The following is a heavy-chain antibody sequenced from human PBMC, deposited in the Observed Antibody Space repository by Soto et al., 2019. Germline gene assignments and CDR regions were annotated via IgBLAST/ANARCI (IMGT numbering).Heavy chain of an antibody. Sequence: PSETLSLTCAVSGGSISSGGYSWSWIRQPPGKGLEWIGYIYHSGSTYYNPSLKSRVTISVDTSKNQFSLKLSSVTAADTAVYYCARHGSPWPNFDYWGQGTLVTVSS. V-gene: IGHV4-30-2*01. CDR1: GGSISSGGYS. CDR2: IYHSGST. J-gene: IGHJ4*02. D-gene: IGHD2-2*03. CDR3: ARHGSPWPNFDY.